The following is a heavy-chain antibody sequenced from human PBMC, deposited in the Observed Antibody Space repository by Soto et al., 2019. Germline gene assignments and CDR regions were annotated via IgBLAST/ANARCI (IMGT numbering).Heavy chain of an antibody. CDR3: ARARPYIVATIGTAFDY. CDR2: IIPIFGTA. V-gene: IGHV1-69*13. D-gene: IGHD5-12*01. CDR1: GGTFSSYA. Sequence: SVKVSCKASGGTFSSYAISRVRQAPGQGLEWMGGIIPIFGTANYAQKFQGRVTITADESTSTAYMELSSLRSEDTAVYYCARARPYIVATIGTAFDYWGQGTLVTVSS. J-gene: IGHJ4*02.